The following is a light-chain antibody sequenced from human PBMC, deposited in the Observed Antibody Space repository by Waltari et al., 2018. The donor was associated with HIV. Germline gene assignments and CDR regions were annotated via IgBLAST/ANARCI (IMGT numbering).Light chain of an antibody. CDR2: ENN. V-gene: IGLV1-51*02. Sequence: QSVLTQPPSVSAAPGQKVTISCSGSSSNIGNNYVSWYQQPPGTAPKLLIDENNKRSSGIPDRFAGSKSGTSATLGITGLQTGDEANYYCGTWDSSLNAVIFGGGTKLTVL. CDR1: SSNIGNNY. J-gene: IGLJ2*01. CDR3: GTWDSSLNAVI.